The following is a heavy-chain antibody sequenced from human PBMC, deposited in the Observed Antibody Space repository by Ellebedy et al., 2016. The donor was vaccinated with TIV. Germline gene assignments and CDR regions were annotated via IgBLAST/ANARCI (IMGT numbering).Heavy chain of an antibody. CDR2: ISAFNGNT. V-gene: IGHV1-18*01. Sequence: ASVKVSXXASGYTFSTYGISWVRQAPGRGLEWMGWISAFNGNTNFAQKMQGRLIMTTDAYTTTAHMELRSLTSDDTAVYYCARDWAATTVTIGWFDSWGQGTLVTVSS. D-gene: IGHD4-17*01. CDR3: ARDWAATTVTIGWFDS. J-gene: IGHJ5*01. CDR1: GYTFSTYG.